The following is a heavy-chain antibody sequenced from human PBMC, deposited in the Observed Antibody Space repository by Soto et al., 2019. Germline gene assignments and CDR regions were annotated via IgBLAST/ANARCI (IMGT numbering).Heavy chain of an antibody. CDR1: GGTFSSYA. Sequence: SVKVSCKASGGTFSSYAISWVRQAPGQGLEWMGGIIPIFGTANYAQKFQGRVTITADESTSTAYMELSSLRSEDTAVYYCARRGPIVVVTASLSYYGMDVWGQGTTVTVSS. D-gene: IGHD2-21*02. V-gene: IGHV1-69*13. CDR2: IIPIFGTA. CDR3: ARRGPIVVVTASLSYYGMDV. J-gene: IGHJ6*02.